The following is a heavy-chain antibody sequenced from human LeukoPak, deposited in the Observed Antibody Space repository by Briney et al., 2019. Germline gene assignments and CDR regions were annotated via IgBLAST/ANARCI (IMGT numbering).Heavy chain of an antibody. D-gene: IGHD3-9*01. CDR1: GFTFRDYW. J-gene: IGHJ3*02. CDR2: IKQDGSEN. CDR3: ATYWRHFDWLLSDI. Sequence: GRSLRLSCEASGFTFRDYWMTWVRQAPGKGLEGVANIKQDGSENHYVDSVKGRFTISRDNAKNSLYLQMNSLRAEDTAVYYCATYWRHFDWLLSDIWGLGTMVTVPS. V-gene: IGHV3-7*05.